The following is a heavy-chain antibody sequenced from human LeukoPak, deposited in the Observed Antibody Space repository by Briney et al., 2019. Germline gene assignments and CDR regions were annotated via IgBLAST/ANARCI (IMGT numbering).Heavy chain of an antibody. CDR3: ARVNDIAVVAPAGPHYEY. D-gene: IGHD2-15*01. CDR1: GYTFISYG. Sequence: ASVKVSCKPSGYTFISYGISWVRQAPGQGLEWVGWISAYKGVTDYPQNFQGRVAMTSDTSTSTVYLELMSLTVEDTAVYYCARVNDIAVVAPAGPHYEYWGQGTLVPVSS. J-gene: IGHJ4*02. CDR2: ISAYKGVT. V-gene: IGHV1-18*01.